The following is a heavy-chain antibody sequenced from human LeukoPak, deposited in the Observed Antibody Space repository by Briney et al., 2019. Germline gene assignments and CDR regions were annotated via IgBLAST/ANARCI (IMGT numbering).Heavy chain of an antibody. CDR2: ISGNNDST. CDR3: ARDFWGVDNGDHVSYYMDV. CDR1: GYSFTNYG. J-gene: IGHJ6*03. D-gene: IGHD4-17*01. V-gene: IGHV1-18*01. Sequence: ASLKVSCKASGYSFTNYGISWVRQAPGQGLEWMGWISGNNDSTNYAQKVQGRVTMTTDTSTSTAYMELRSLRFDDTAVYYCARDFWGVDNGDHVSYYMDVWGKGTTVTISS.